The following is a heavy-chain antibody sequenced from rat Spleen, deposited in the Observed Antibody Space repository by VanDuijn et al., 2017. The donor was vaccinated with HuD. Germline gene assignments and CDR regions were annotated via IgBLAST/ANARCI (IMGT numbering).Heavy chain of an antibody. CDR3: ARAPGNGYVMDA. J-gene: IGHJ3*01. CDR1: GFSLTSYS. V-gene: IGHV2-34*01. CDR2: MWYDGDT. D-gene: IGHD5-1*01. Sequence: QVQLKESGPGLVQSSRTLSLTCTVSGFSLTSYSVSWVRQPSGKGPEWMGRMWYDGDTAYNSALKSRLSISRDTSKSQVFLKMNSLQSEDTATYHCARAPGNGYVMDAWGQGTLVTVSS.